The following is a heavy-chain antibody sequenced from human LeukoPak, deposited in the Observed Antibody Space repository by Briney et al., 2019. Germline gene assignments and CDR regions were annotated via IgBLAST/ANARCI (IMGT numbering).Heavy chain of an antibody. V-gene: IGHV5-51*03. Sequence: PGESLKISCKASGYTFTSYWIGRVRQMPGKGLEWMGIIYPGDSDTRYSPSFQGQITISADKSISTAYLQWSSLKASDTAMYYCARESYYYGSGSSQRRPFDYWGQGTLVTVSS. CDR3: ARESYYYGSGSSQRRPFDY. CDR1: GYTFTSYW. J-gene: IGHJ4*02. D-gene: IGHD3-10*01. CDR2: IYPGDSDT.